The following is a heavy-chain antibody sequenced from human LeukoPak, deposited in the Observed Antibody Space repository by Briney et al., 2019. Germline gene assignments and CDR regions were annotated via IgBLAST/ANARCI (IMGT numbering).Heavy chain of an antibody. Sequence: GGSLRLSCAASGFTFSSYSMNWVRQAPGKGLEWVSSISSSSSYIYYADSVKGRFTISRDNAKTSLYLQMNSLRAEDTAVYYCASFFLTGYYSNFNYYYGMDVWGKGTTVTVSS. CDR3: ASFFLTGYYSNFNYYYGMDV. CDR1: GFTFSSYS. D-gene: IGHD3-9*01. V-gene: IGHV3-21*01. J-gene: IGHJ6*04. CDR2: ISSSSSYI.